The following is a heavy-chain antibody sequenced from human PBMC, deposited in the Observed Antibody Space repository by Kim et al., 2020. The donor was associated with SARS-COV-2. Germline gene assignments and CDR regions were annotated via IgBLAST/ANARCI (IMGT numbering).Heavy chain of an antibody. V-gene: IGHV4-34*01. CDR1: GGSFSGFY. J-gene: IGHJ4*02. Sequence: SETLSLTCAVYGGSFSGFYWSWIRQPPGKGLEWIGEINHSGSTNYNPSLKSRVTLSLDTSKNQFSLKLSSVTAADTAVYYCARVPLLRFWGQGTLGTVSS. D-gene: IGHD3-16*01. CDR2: INHSGST. CDR3: ARVPLLRF.